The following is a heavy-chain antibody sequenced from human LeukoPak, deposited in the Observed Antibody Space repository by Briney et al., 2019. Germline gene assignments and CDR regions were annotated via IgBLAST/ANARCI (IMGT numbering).Heavy chain of an antibody. CDR1: GYTFTSYG. V-gene: IGHV1-2*02. D-gene: IGHD1-26*01. Sequence: GASVKVSCKASGYTFTSYGVSWVRQAPGQGLEWMGWINPNSGGTNYAQKFQGRVTMTRDTSISTAYMELSRLRSDDTAVYYCARAGVGATSFDYWGQGTLVTVSS. CDR3: ARAGVGATSFDY. J-gene: IGHJ4*02. CDR2: INPNSGGT.